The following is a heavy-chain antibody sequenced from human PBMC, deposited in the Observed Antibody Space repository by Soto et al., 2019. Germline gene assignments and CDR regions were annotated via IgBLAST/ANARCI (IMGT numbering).Heavy chain of an antibody. CDR3: AKSSGHLVDYHDGMDV. CDR1: GYTFTNYW. D-gene: IGHD2-8*02. J-gene: IGHJ6*02. Sequence: GESLKISCKGSGYTFTNYWIGWVRQMPGKGLEWMGIIYPGDSDTKYNPSFQGQVTISADKSITTTYLQWSSLRAEDTAVYHCAKSSGHLVDYHDGMDVWGQGTTVTVSS. V-gene: IGHV5-51*01. CDR2: IYPGDSDT.